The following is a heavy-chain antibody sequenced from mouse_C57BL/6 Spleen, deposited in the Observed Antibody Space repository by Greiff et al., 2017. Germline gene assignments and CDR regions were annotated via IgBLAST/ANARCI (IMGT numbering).Heavy chain of an antibody. CDR1: GFTFSSYG. CDR3: ARRNGYFDY. CDR2: ISSGGSYT. Sequence: DVQLQESGGDLVKPGGSLKLSCAASGFTFSSYGMSWVRQTPDKRLEWVATISSGGSYTYYPDSVKGRFTISRDNAKNTLYLQMSSLKSEDTAMYYCARRNGYFDYWGQGTTLTVSS. V-gene: IGHV5-6*01. J-gene: IGHJ2*01.